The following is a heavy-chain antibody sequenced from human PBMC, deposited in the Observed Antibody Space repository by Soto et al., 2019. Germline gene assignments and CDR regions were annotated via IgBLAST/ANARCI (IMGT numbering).Heavy chain of an antibody. CDR2: IYYSGST. D-gene: IGHD1-26*01. CDR1: GGSISSSY. CDR3: ARGATNWPFDY. J-gene: IGHJ4*02. Sequence: QVQLQESGPGLVKPSETLSLTCTVSGGSISSSYWSWIRQPPGKGLEWIGYIYYSGSTNYNPSLKGXXTXSVXTSKNQVSLRLSSVTAADTAVYYCARGATNWPFDYWGQGTLVTVSS. V-gene: IGHV4-59*08.